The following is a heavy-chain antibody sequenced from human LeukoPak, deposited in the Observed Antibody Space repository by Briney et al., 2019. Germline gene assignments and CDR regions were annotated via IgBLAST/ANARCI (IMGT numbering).Heavy chain of an antibody. CDR3: ANLIVVVPAARGGNWFGP. J-gene: IGHJ5*02. D-gene: IGHD2-2*01. Sequence: SVKVSCKASGGTFSSYAISWVRQAPGQGLEWMGGIIPIFGTANYAQKFQGRVTITADESTSTAYMELSSLRSEDTAVYYCANLIVVVPAARGGNWFGPWGQGTLVTVSS. CDR2: IIPIFGTA. CDR1: GGTFSSYA. V-gene: IGHV1-69*13.